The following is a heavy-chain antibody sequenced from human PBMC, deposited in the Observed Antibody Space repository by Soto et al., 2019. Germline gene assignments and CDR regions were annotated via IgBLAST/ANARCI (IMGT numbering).Heavy chain of an antibody. CDR3: ARESAEAYYGMDV. Sequence: SETLSLTCTVSGGSISSGDYYWSWIRQPPGKGLEWIGYIYYSGSTYYNPSLKSRVTISVDTSKNQFSLKLSSVTAADTAVYYCARESAEAYYGMDVWGQGTTVTVSS. CDR1: GGSISSGDYY. CDR2: IYYSGST. J-gene: IGHJ6*02. V-gene: IGHV4-30-4*01.